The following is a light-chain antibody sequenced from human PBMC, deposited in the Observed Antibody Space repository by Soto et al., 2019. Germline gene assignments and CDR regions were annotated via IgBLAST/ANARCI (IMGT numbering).Light chain of an antibody. CDR1: SSDVGGYKY. Sequence: QSALTQPPSASGSPGQSVTISCTGTSSDVGGYKYVSWFQHHPGKAPKLMVSEVSHRPSGVSNRFSGSKSGNTASLTISGLQSEDEADYYCISYTSDDVRYVFGTGTKLTVL. CDR3: ISYTSDDVRYV. CDR2: EVS. V-gene: IGLV2-14*01. J-gene: IGLJ1*01.